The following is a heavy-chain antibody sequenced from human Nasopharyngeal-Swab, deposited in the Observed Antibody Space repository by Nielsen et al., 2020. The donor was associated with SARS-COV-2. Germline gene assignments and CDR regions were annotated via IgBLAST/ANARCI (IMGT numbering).Heavy chain of an antibody. CDR1: GGTFSSYA. CDR3: ATVKTYYYDSSGDRGDAFDI. Sequence: SVKVSCKASGGTFSSYAISWVRQAPGQGLEWMGGIIPIFGTANYAQKFQGRVTITADKSTSTAYMELGSLRSEDTAVYYCATVKTYYYDSSGDRGDAFDIWGQGTMVTVSS. V-gene: IGHV1-69*06. CDR2: IIPIFGTA. D-gene: IGHD3-22*01. J-gene: IGHJ3*02.